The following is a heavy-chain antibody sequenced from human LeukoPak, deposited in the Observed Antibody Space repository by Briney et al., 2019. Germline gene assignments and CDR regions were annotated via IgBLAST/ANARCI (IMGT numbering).Heavy chain of an antibody. CDR2: IYYTGRT. D-gene: IGHD6-13*01. CDR1: GGSISSYY. Sequence: SETLSLTCTVSGGSISSYYWSWIRQPPGKGLEWIGYIYYTGRTNYNPSLKSRVIISLDPSKNQFSLKVTSVTAADTAVYYCASGVAYSSNWLPLFDYWGQGTLVAVSS. CDR3: ASGVAYSSNWLPLFDY. J-gene: IGHJ4*02. V-gene: IGHV4-59*08.